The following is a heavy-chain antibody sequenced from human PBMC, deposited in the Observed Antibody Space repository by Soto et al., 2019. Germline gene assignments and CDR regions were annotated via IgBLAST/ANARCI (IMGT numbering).Heavy chain of an antibody. V-gene: IGHV4-31*03. CDR1: GGSISSGGYY. Sequence: SETLSLTCTVSGGSISSGGYYWSWIRQHPGKGLEWIGYIYYSGSTYYNPPLKSRVTISVDTSKNQFSLKLSSVTAADPAVYYSAGGVMVYAFDPPRFDYWGQGTLVTVPQ. D-gene: IGHD2-8*01. CDR2: IYYSGST. CDR3: AGGVMVYAFDPPRFDY. J-gene: IGHJ4*02.